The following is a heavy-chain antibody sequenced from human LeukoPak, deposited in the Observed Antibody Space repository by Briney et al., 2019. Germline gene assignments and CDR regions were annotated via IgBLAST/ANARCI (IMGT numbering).Heavy chain of an antibody. Sequence: SETLSLTCTVSGYSISSGYYWGWIRQPPGKGLEWIGSIYHSGSTYYNPSLKSRVTISVDTSKNQFSLKLSSVTAADTAVYYCARLREAGDYWGQGTLVTVSS. CDR1: GYSISSGYY. J-gene: IGHJ4*02. V-gene: IGHV4-38-2*02. D-gene: IGHD6-19*01. CDR3: ARLREAGDY. CDR2: IYHSGST.